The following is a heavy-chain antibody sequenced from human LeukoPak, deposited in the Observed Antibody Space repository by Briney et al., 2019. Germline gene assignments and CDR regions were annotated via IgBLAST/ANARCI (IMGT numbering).Heavy chain of an antibody. J-gene: IGHJ3*02. D-gene: IGHD6-13*01. Sequence: SETLSLTCTVSGGSISSSNYYWGWIRQPPGKGLEWIGSIYYSGSTYYNPSLKSRVTISVDTSKNQFSLKLNSVTAADTAVYYCARGIAAASERAFDIWGQGTMVTVSS. CDR2: IYYSGST. CDR3: ARGIAAASERAFDI. CDR1: GGSISSSNYY. V-gene: IGHV4-39*07.